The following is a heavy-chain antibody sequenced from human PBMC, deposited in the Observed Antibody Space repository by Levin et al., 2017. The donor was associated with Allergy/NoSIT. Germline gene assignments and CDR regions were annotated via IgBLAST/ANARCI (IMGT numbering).Heavy chain of an antibody. D-gene: IGHD4-23*01. CDR3: ARRDSDGSNSFDY. V-gene: IGHV5-51*01. CDR2: IFPSDSDT. J-gene: IGHJ4*02. Sequence: GGSLRLSCQASGYSFTSYWFGWVRQRPGKGLEWMGLIFPSDSDTRASPSFQGQIIMSVDKSISTAYLQWSSLKASDSAMYYCARRDSDGSNSFDYWGQGTLVTVSS. CDR1: GYSFTSYW.